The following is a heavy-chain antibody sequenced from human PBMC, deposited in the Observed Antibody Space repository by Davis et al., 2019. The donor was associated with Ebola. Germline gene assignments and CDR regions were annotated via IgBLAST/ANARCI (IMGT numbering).Heavy chain of an antibody. CDR2: IDTRGVA. D-gene: IGHD4-11*01. J-gene: IGHJ4*02. Sequence: PGGSLRLSCTVSGFTLSDFYMSWIRQAPGRGLEWISFIDTRGVAFYADSVRGRFSVSRDTARNTLSLQMNSLGPEDTAVYYCGRDITGVDNYRYFHYWGQGTLVTVSS. V-gene: IGHV3-11*01. CDR1: GFTLSDFY. CDR3: GRDITGVDNYRYFHY.